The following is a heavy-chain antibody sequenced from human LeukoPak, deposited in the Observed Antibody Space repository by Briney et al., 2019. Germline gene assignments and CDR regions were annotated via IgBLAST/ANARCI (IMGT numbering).Heavy chain of an antibody. D-gene: IGHD3-22*01. CDR2: INSDGSSA. CDR3: AIGVVITTAFDT. V-gene: IGHV3-74*01. CDR1: GFTFNNYW. J-gene: IGHJ4*02. Sequence: GGSLRLSCAASGFTFNNYWMHWVRQAPGKGLVWVSGINSDGSSATYADSVEGRFTISRDNAKNTLYLEMNSLRAEDMAVYYCAIGVVITTAFDTWGQGTLVTVSS.